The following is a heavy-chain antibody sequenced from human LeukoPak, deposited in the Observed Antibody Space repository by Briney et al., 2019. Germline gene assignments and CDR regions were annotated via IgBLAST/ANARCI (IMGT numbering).Heavy chain of an antibody. Sequence: PGGSLRLSCAASGFTFSSYSMNWVRQAPGKGLEWVSSISSSSSYIYYADSVKGRFTISRDNAKNSLYLQMNSLRAEDTAVYYCAGDSIAAAADDYLDYWGQGTLVTVSS. V-gene: IGHV3-21*01. CDR2: ISSSSSYI. CDR3: AGDSIAAAADDYLDY. CDR1: GFTFSSYS. D-gene: IGHD6-13*01. J-gene: IGHJ4*02.